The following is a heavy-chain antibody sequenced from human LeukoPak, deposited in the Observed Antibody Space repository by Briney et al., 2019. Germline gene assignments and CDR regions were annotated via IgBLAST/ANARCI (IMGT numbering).Heavy chain of an antibody. V-gene: IGHV3-21*01. CDR1: GFTFSSYS. D-gene: IGHD5-18*01. J-gene: IGHJ4*02. Sequence: GGSLRLSCAASGFTFSSYSMNWVRQAPGKGLEWVSSISSSSSYIYYADSVKGRFTISRDNTKNSLYLQMNSLRAEDTAVYYCARGYQFLWLLGFDYWGQGTLVTVSS. CDR3: ARGYQFLWLLGFDY. CDR2: ISSSSSYI.